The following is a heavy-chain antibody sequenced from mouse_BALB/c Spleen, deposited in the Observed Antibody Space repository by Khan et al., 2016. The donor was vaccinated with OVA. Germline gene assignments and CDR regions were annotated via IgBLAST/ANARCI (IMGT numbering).Heavy chain of an antibody. CDR1: GYAFSNYW. CDR3: ARSGYDYFAY. Sequence: QIQLVQSGAELVRPGSSVKISCKASGYAFSNYWMNWVKQRPGQGLEWIGQIYPGDGDTSFNGKFRGKATLTADKSSSTTYMQLRSLTSEDSAVYFCARSGYDYFAYWGQGTLVTVSA. CDR2: IYPGDGDT. V-gene: IGHV1-80*01. D-gene: IGHD2-14*01. J-gene: IGHJ3*01.